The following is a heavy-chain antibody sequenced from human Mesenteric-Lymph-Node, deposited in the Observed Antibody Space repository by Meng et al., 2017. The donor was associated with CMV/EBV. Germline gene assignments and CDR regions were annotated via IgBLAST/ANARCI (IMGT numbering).Heavy chain of an antibody. CDR2: IYHRRST. V-gene: IGHV4-38-2*02. J-gene: IGHJ3*02. Sequence: LRLSCSVSGYSISSGYYWGWIRQPPGKGLEWVGSIYHRRSTYYNPSLKGRVTISVDTSKNQFSLKLSSVTAADTAVYYCARMETSGAFDIWGQGTMVTVSS. D-gene: IGHD3-10*01. CDR3: ARMETSGAFDI. CDR1: GYSISSGYY.